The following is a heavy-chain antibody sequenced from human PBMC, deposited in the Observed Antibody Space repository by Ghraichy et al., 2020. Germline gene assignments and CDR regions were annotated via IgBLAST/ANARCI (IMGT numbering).Heavy chain of an antibody. CDR3: ARVFFSGYDGGLYYYYYGMDV. CDR1: GGSISSGGYY. D-gene: IGHD5-12*01. Sequence: SQTLSLTCTVSGGSISSGGYYWSWIRQHPGKGLEWIGYIYYSGSTYYNPSLKSRVTISVDTSKNQFSLKLSSVTAADTAVYYCARVFFSGYDGGLYYYYYGMDVWGQGTTVTVSS. V-gene: IGHV4-31*03. J-gene: IGHJ6*02. CDR2: IYYSGST.